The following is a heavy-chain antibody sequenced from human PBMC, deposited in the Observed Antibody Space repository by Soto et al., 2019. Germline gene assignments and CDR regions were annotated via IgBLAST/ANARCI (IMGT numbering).Heavy chain of an antibody. CDR2: IYYSGTT. J-gene: IGHJ4*02. D-gene: IGHD5-12*01. CDR3: ARDRDGYNSVDY. Sequence: QVQLQESGPGLVKPSQTLSLTCTVSGGSISSGGYYWSWIRQHPGKGLEWIGYIYYSGTTYYNPSIESRLTISVDTSNNQFSLKLSSVTAADTAVYYCARDRDGYNSVDYWGQGTLVTVSS. V-gene: IGHV4-31*03. CDR1: GGSISSGGYY.